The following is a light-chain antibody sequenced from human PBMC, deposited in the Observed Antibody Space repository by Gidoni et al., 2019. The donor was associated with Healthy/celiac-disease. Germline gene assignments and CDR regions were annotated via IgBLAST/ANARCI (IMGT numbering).Light chain of an antibody. CDR2: KDS. J-gene: IGLJ2*01. CDR1: ALPKQY. V-gene: IGLV3-25*03. Sequence: PGQTARITCSGDALPKQYAYWYQQKPGQAPVLVIYKDSERPSGIPERFSGSSSGTTVTLTISGVQAEDEADYYCQSADSSHVVFGGGTKLTVL. CDR3: QSADSSHVV.